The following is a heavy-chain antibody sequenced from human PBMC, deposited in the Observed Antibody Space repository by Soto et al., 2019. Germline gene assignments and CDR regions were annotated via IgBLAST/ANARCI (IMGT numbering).Heavy chain of an antibody. D-gene: IGHD3-10*01. CDR2: IYYSGST. CDR1: GGSISSYY. CDR3: ARHTPYGGSVPIQGYPTLYP. J-gene: IGHJ5*02. Sequence: SETLSITCTVSGGSISSYYWSWIRQPPGKGLEWIGYIYYSGSTNYNPSLKSRVTISVDTSKNQFSLKLSSVTAADTAVYYCARHTPYGGSVPIQGYPTLYPCATGTLV. V-gene: IGHV4-59*08.